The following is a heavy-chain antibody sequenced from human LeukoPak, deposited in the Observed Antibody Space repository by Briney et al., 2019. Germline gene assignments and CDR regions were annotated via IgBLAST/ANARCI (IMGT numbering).Heavy chain of an antibody. CDR1: GGSISSYC. Sequence: PSETLSLTCTVSGGSISSYCWSWIRQPPGKGLEWIRYIYYSGSTNYNPSLKSRVTISVDTSKNQFSLKLSSVTAADTAVYYCARGAAVRYSGYDSDYWGQGTLVTVSS. V-gene: IGHV4-59*01. CDR3: ARGAAVRYSGYDSDY. D-gene: IGHD5-12*01. J-gene: IGHJ4*02. CDR2: IYYSGST.